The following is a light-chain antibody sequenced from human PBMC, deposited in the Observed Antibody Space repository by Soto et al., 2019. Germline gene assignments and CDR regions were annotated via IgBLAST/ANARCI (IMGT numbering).Light chain of an antibody. Sequence: EIVMTQSPATLSVSPGERATLSCRASQYIGSNLAWYQQKPGQAPRLLIYGASTRATGIPARFSVSGSGTEFTLTISSLQAEDFVVYCCEQYNYWPITFGQGTRLEIK. J-gene: IGKJ5*01. V-gene: IGKV3-15*01. CDR2: GAS. CDR1: QYIGSN. CDR3: EQYNYWPIT.